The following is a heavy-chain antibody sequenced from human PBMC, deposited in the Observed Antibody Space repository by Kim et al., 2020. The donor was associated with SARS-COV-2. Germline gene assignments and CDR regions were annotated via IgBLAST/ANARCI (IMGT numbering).Heavy chain of an antibody. CDR3: AREGSYYYLDV. Sequence: YASSVKGRFTISRDNSKNRLYLQMGSLRAEDMAVYYCAREGSYYYLDVWGKGTTVTVSS. V-gene: IGHV3-64*01. J-gene: IGHJ6*03.